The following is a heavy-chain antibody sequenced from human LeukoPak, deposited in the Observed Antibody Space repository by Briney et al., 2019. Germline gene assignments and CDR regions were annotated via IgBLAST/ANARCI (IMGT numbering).Heavy chain of an antibody. D-gene: IGHD3-10*01. CDR3: ASETREPMVRGVTPNYYYYYYMDV. V-gene: IGHV4-4*07. CDR1: GGSISSYY. Sequence: SETLSLTCTVSGGSISSYYWSWIRQPAGKGLEWIGRIYTSGSTNYNPSLKSRVTMSVDTSKNQFSLKLSSVTAADTAVYYCASETREPMVRGVTPNYYYYYYMDVWGKGTTVTISS. CDR2: IYTSGST. J-gene: IGHJ6*03.